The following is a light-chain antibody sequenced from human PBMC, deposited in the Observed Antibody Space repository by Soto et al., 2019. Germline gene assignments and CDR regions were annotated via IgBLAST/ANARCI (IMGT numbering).Light chain of an antibody. CDR1: QSVSSS. CDR2: DAS. Sequence: DIVLTPSPATLSLSPGASATLSCRASQSVSSSFAWYQQKPGQAPRLLIYDASDRATGIPGRFSGSGSGTDFTLTISSLEPADFAVYYCQQHSNWPPLTFGQGTRLEIK. V-gene: IGKV3-11*01. CDR3: QQHSNWPPLT. J-gene: IGKJ5*01.